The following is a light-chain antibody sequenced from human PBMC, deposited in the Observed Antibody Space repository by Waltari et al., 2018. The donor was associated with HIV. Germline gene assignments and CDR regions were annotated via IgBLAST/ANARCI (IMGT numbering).Light chain of an antibody. V-gene: IGKV1-27*01. CDR1: QVFSTF. CDR3: QRTYLIT. Sequence: DIQLTQSPSSLSASVGDRVTITCRVSQVFSTFLNWYRQKPGKVPNLLIYSASNLQSGVPFRFSGRGSGTDFTLTISSPQPEDVATYYGQRTYLITFGQGTRLEIK. J-gene: IGKJ5*01. CDR2: SAS.